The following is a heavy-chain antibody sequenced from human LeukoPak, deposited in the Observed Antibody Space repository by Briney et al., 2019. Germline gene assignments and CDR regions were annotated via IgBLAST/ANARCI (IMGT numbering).Heavy chain of an antibody. D-gene: IGHD6-19*01. Sequence: SVKVSCKASGGAFSSYAISWVRQAPGQGLEWMGGIIPIFGTANYAQKFQGRVTITADESTSTAYMELSSLRSEDTAVYYCARSLQASKAVAAHYGMDVWGQGTTVTVSS. CDR3: ARSLQASKAVAAHYGMDV. V-gene: IGHV1-69*13. J-gene: IGHJ6*02. CDR2: IIPIFGTA. CDR1: GGAFSSYA.